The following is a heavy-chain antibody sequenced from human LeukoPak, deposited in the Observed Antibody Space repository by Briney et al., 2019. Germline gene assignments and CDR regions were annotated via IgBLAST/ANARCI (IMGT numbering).Heavy chain of an antibody. CDR1: GFTFSSYA. D-gene: IGHD3-9*01. Sequence: GGSLRLSCAASGFTFSSYAMSWVRQAPGKGLEWVSGISSSGSTIYYADSVKGRFTISRDNAKNSLYLQMNSLRAEDTAVYYCARDGVAYYDILTAIRGDWFDPWGQGTLVTVSS. CDR2: ISSSGSTI. V-gene: IGHV3-48*03. CDR3: ARDGVAYYDILTAIRGDWFDP. J-gene: IGHJ5*02.